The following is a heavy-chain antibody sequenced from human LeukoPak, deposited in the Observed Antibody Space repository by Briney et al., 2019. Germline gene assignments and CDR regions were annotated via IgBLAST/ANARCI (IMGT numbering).Heavy chain of an antibody. V-gene: IGHV3-23*01. CDR2: ISGSGGST. J-gene: IGHJ3*02. Sequence: PGGSLTLSCAASGFPFSSYAMSWVRHAPGKGLEWVSAISGSGGSTYYADPVKGRFTISRDNSKSTLYLQMSSLRAEDTAVYYCARGLDSVTWGPFDIWGQGTVVTASS. CDR3: ARGLDSVTWGPFDI. D-gene: IGHD2-2*03. CDR1: GFPFSSYA.